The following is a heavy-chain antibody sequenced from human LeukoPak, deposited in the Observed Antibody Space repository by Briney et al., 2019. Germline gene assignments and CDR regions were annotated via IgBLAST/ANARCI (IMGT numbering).Heavy chain of an antibody. J-gene: IGHJ4*02. CDR1: GFTFSSYD. CDR3: AKEGSNGDFDY. Sequence: QPGRSLRLSCAASGFTFSSYDMHWVRQAPGKGLEWVTVISYDGSNKYYGDSVKGRFTISRDNSKNTLYLKMNSLRAEDTAVYYCAKEGSNGDFDYWGQGTPVTVSS. D-gene: IGHD1-26*01. V-gene: IGHV3-30*18. CDR2: ISYDGSNK.